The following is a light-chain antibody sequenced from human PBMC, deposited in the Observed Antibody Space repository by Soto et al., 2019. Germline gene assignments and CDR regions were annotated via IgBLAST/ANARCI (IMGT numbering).Light chain of an antibody. Sequence: DIVMTQSPDSLAVSLGERATVRCKSSQSLFYRSTYKTYLGWFQQKPGLPPKLLLYWASTRQSGVPDRFSASGSGTDLTLNISSLQAEDVAVDYCPQYSSLPHTFGQGTKVAI. V-gene: IGKV4-1*01. CDR1: QSLFYRSTYKTY. J-gene: IGKJ1*01. CDR2: WAS. CDR3: PQYSSLPHT.